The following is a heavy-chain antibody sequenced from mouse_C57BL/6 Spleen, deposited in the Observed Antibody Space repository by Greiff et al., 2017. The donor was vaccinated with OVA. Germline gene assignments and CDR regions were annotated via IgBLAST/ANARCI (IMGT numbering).Heavy chain of an antibody. V-gene: IGHV1-72*01. CDR1: GYTFTSYW. Sequence: VKLMESGAELVKPGASVKLSCKASGYTFTSYWMHWVKQRPGRGLEWIGRIDPNSGGTKYNEKFKSKATLTVDKPSSTAYMQLSSLTSEDSAVYYCAKVSYDYEDYFDYWGQGTTLTVSS. J-gene: IGHJ2*01. D-gene: IGHD2-4*01. CDR3: AKVSYDYEDYFDY. CDR2: IDPNSGGT.